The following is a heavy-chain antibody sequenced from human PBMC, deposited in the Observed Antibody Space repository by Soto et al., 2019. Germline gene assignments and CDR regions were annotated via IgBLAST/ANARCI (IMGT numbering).Heavy chain of an antibody. D-gene: IGHD3-3*01. CDR2: IYYSGST. CDR1: GGSISSYY. CDR3: ARVRRFLEWRPMGGMDV. Sequence: SETLSLTXTVSGGSISSYYWSWIRQPPGKGLEWIGYIYYSGSTNYNPSLKSRVTISVDTSKNQFSLKLSSVTAADTAVYYCARVRRFLEWRPMGGMDVWGQGTTVTVSS. J-gene: IGHJ6*02. V-gene: IGHV4-59*01.